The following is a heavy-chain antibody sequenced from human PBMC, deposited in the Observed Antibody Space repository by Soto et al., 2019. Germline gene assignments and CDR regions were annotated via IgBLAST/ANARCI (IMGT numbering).Heavy chain of an antibody. CDR1: GGSVSSGDYF. CDR3: AREKGYISSPKNFDS. V-gene: IGHV4-30-4*01. J-gene: IGHJ4*02. CDR2: IYDSGSS. D-gene: IGHD5-12*01. Sequence: SETLSLTCTVSGGSVSSGDYFWSWIRQPPGKGLEWIGYIYDSGSSYYNPSLKSRVTMSVDTSKNQFSLKLRSVTAADTAMYYCAREKGYISSPKNFDSWGQGTLVTVSS.